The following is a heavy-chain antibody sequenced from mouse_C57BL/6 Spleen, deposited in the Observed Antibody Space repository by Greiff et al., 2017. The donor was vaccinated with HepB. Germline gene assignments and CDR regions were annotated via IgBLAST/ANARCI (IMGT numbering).Heavy chain of an antibody. J-gene: IGHJ1*03. V-gene: IGHV3-1*01. CDR1: GYSITSGYD. CDR3: ARGYYGSSYNWYFDV. CDR2: ISYSGST. Sequence: EVKLVESGPGMVKPSQSLSLTCTVTGYSITSGYDWHWIRHFPGNKLEWMGYISYSGSTNYNPSLKSRISITHDTSKNHFFLKLNSVTTEDTATYYCARGYYGSSYNWYFDVWGTGTTVTVSS. D-gene: IGHD1-1*01.